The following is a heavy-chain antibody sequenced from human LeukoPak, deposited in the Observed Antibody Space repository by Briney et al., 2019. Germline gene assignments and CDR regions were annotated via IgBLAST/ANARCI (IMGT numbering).Heavy chain of an antibody. CDR2: ISAYNGNT. D-gene: IGHD2-2*01. V-gene: IGHV1-18*01. CDR1: GYTFTSYG. Sequence: ASVKVSCKASGYTFTSYGISWVRQAPGQGLEWMGWISAYNGNTNYAQKLQGRVTMTTDTSTSTAYMELRSLRSDDTAVYYCARDRYCSSTSCYAQNYYYYYGMDVWGQGTTVTVSS. J-gene: IGHJ6*02. CDR3: ARDRYCSSTSCYAQNYYYYYGMDV.